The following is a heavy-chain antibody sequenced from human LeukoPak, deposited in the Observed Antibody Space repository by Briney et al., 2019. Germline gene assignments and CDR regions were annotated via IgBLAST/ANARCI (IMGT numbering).Heavy chain of an antibody. CDR2: MNPNSGNT. V-gene: IGHV1-8*02. Sequence: ASVKVSCKASGYTFTSYDINWVRQATGQGLEWMGWMNPNSGNTGYAQKFQGRVTMTRNTSISTAYMELSSLRSEDTAVYYCARGPCIAAAGTSSELDYWGQGTLVTVSS. CDR1: GYTFTSYD. J-gene: IGHJ4*02. CDR3: ARGPCIAAAGTSSELDY. D-gene: IGHD6-13*01.